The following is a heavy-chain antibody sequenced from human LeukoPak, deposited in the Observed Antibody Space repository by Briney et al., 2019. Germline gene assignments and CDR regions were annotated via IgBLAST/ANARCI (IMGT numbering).Heavy chain of an antibody. V-gene: IGHV5-51*01. D-gene: IGHD2-2*01. CDR2: IYPRDSDT. CDR3: ARHRNRFCSSATCFTLLDP. Sequence: GESLKISCKGSGYRFTSYWIGWVRQMPGKGLEWMGIIYPRDSDTRYGPAFQGQVSFSADTSISTAYLQWSSLEASDTAMYYCARHRNRFCSSATCFTLLDPWGQGTLVTVSS. CDR1: GYRFTSYW. J-gene: IGHJ5*02.